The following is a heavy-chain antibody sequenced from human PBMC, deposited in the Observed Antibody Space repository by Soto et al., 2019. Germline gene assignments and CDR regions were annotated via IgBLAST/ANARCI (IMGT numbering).Heavy chain of an antibody. CDR3: AREYEDGYNNYYYYYGMDV. D-gene: IGHD5-12*01. CDR1: GFTFSSYS. Sequence: PGGSLRLSCAASGFTFSSYSMNWVRQAPGKGLEWVSSISSSSSYIYYADSVKGRFTISRDNAKNSLYLQMNSLRAEDTAVYYCAREYEDGYNNYYYYYGMDVWGQGTTVTVSS. V-gene: IGHV3-21*01. CDR2: ISSSSSYI. J-gene: IGHJ6*02.